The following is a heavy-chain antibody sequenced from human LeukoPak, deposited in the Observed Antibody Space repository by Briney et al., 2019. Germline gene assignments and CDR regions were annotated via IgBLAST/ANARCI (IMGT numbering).Heavy chain of an antibody. CDR3: AKTALEGGAFDI. Sequence: ASVKVSCKASGYTFTGYYMHWVRQAPGQGLEWMGWINPNSGGTNYAQKFQGRVTMTRDTSISTAYMELSRLRSDDTAVYYCAKTALEGGAFDIWGQGTMVTVSS. CDR1: GYTFTGYY. V-gene: IGHV1-2*02. CDR2: INPNSGGT. J-gene: IGHJ3*02. D-gene: IGHD1-1*01.